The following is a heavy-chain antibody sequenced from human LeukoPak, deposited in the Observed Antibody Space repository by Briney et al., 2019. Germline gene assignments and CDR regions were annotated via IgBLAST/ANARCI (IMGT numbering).Heavy chain of an antibody. CDR2: IYWNDDE. V-gene: IGHV2-5*01. CDR1: GGSISSYYW. J-gene: IGHJ4*02. Sequence: TLSLTCTVSGGSISSYYWSWIRQPAGKGLEWLALIYWNDDERYSPSLKSRLTITKDTSKNQVVLTMTNMDPVDTATYYCAHRRLTYCSGGSCYDYWGQGTLVTVSS. D-gene: IGHD2-15*01. CDR3: AHRRLTYCSGGSCYDY.